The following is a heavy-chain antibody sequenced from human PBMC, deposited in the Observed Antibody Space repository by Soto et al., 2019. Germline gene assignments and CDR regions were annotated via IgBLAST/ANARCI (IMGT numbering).Heavy chain of an antibody. CDR3: ARGHTVVVPPAPPSSWSVP. CDR2: IYYSGST. J-gene: IGHJ5*02. Sequence: SETLSLTCTVSGGSISSGGYYWSWISQHPGKGLEWIGYIYYSGSTYYNPSLKSRVTISVDTSKNQFSLKLSSVTAADTAVYYCARGHTVVVPPAPPSSWSVPWGQGTLLNVSS. CDR1: GGSISSGGYY. D-gene: IGHD2-2*01. V-gene: IGHV4-31*03.